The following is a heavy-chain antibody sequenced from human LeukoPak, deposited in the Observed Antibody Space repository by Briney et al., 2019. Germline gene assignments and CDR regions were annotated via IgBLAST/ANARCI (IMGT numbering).Heavy chain of an antibody. CDR1: GCSISNHY. V-gene: IGHV4-59*11. J-gene: IGHJ4*02. D-gene: IGHD5-24*01. CDR2: IHYGGNT. Sequence: PSETLSLTCTVSGCSISNHYWSWIRQPPGKGLEWLGYIHYGGNTDYNPSLKSRLTISVDTSKNQFSLKLSSVTAADTAVYYCVRRGDGYPYYFDYWGQGTLVTVSS. CDR3: VRRGDGYPYYFDY.